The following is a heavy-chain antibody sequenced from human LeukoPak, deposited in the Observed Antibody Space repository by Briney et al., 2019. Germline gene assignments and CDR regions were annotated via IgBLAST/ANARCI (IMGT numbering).Heavy chain of an antibody. CDR1: GGSFSDYF. V-gene: IGHV4-34*01. CDR3: ARDVVVVPAAIHYGMDV. Sequence: PSETLSLTCGVYGGSFSDYFWGWIRQPPGKGLEWIGEINHSGRTYYNPSLKSRVTISVVTSKNQFSLNLSSVAAADTAVYYCARDVVVVPAAIHYGMDVWGQGTTVTVSS. D-gene: IGHD2-2*01. J-gene: IGHJ6*02. CDR2: INHSGRT.